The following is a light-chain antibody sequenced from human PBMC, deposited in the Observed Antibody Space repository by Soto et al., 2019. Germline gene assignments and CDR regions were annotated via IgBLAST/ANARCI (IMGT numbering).Light chain of an antibody. Sequence: EIVLTQSPATLSLSPVERATLSCMASQSVSSSFLSWYQQKPGQAPRLLIYGASSRATGIPDRFSGSGSGTDFTLTISSLEPEDFAVYYCQHRSIWPVSFGQGTRLEIK. J-gene: IGKJ5*01. CDR2: GAS. CDR1: QSVSSSF. CDR3: QHRSIWPVS. V-gene: IGKV3D-20*02.